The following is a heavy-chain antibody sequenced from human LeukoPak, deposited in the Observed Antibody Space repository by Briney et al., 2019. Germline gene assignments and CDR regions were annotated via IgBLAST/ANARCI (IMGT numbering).Heavy chain of an antibody. V-gene: IGHV3-66*01. D-gene: IGHD4-11*01. CDR2: IYSGGST. Sequence: GGSLRLSCAASGLTVSNNYMSWVRQAPGKGLEWVSLIYSGGSTYYADSVRGRFTISRDNSKNTLYLQMNSLRVEDTAVYYCARIYNWGQGTLVTVSS. J-gene: IGHJ4*02. CDR3: ARIYN. CDR1: GLTVSNNY.